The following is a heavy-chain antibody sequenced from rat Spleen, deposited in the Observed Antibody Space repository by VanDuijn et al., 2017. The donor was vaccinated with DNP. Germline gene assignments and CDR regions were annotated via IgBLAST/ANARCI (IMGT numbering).Heavy chain of an antibody. CDR3: TRHEYYFDY. CDR2: IWAAGGT. Sequence: QVQLKESGPGLVQPSQTLSLTCTVSGFSLSSYHVSWVRQPPGKSLVWMGSIWAAGGTNYNSALQSRLSISRDTSKSQVFLEMHSLQPEDTGTYYCTRHEYYFDYWGQGVMVTVSS. V-gene: IGHV2-13*01. J-gene: IGHJ2*01. CDR1: GFSLSSYH.